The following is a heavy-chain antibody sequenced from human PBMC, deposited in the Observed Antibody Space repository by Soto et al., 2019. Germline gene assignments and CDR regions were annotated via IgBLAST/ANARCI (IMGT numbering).Heavy chain of an antibody. CDR2: ISYDGSNK. J-gene: IGHJ6*02. CDR3: ARDVDTAMVTYYYYGMDV. V-gene: IGHV3-30-3*01. CDR1: GFTFSSYA. D-gene: IGHD5-18*01. Sequence: GSLSLSCAASGFTFSSYAMHWVRQAPGKGLEWVAVISYDGSNKYYADSVKGRFTISRDNSKNTLYLQMNSLRAEDTAVYYCARDVDTAMVTYYYYGMDVWGQGTTVTVSS.